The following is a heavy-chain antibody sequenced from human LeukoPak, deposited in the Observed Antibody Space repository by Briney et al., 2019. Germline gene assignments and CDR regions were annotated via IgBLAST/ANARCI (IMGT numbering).Heavy chain of an antibody. CDR3: ASLGTTVTTFYGMDV. CDR1: GGTFSSYA. V-gene: IGHV1-69*04. CDR2: IIPILGIA. Sequence: SVKVSCKASGGTFSSYAISWVRQAPGQGLEWMGRIIPILGIANYAQKFQGRVTITADKSTSTAYMELSSLRSEDTAVYYCASLGTTVTTFYGMDVWGQGTTVTVSS. J-gene: IGHJ6*02. D-gene: IGHD4-11*01.